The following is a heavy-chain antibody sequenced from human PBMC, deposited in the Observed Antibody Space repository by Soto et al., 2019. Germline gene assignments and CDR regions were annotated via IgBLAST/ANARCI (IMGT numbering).Heavy chain of an antibody. CDR3: ARDGLLGYFDY. J-gene: IGHJ4*02. D-gene: IGHD3-16*01. V-gene: IGHV3-30-3*01. CDR1: GFTFSSYA. Sequence: WGSLRLSCAASGFTFSSYAMHWVRQAPGKGLEWVAVISYDGSNKYYADSVKGRFTISRDNSKNTLYLQMNSLRAEDTAVYYCARDGLLGYFDYWGQGTLVTVSS. CDR2: ISYDGSNK.